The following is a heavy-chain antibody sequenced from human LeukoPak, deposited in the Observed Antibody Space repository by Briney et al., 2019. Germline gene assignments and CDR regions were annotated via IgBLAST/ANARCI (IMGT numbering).Heavy chain of an antibody. D-gene: IGHD2-2*01. J-gene: IGHJ4*02. CDR2: INPNSGGT. CDR3: ARERYCSSTSCSAPLRY. CDR1: GYTFTGYY. V-gene: IGHV1-2*02. Sequence: GASVKVSCKASGYTFTGYYMHWVRQAPGQGLEWMGWINPNSGGTNYAQKFQGRVTMTRDTSISTAYMELSRLRSDDTAVYYCARERYCSSTSCSAPLRYWGQGTLVTVSS.